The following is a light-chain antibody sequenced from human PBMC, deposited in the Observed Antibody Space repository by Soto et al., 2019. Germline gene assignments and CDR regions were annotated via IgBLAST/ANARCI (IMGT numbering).Light chain of an antibody. J-gene: IGLJ1*01. CDR1: SSDVGAYHF. CDR2: EVT. Sequence: QSVLTQPASVSGSPGQSITISCTGSSSDVGAYHFVSWYQHHPGKAPKLILYEVTARPSGVSSRFSGSKSGNTASPTISGLQADDEANYYCSSYTSSNTPYVFGTGTKVTVL. CDR3: SSYTSSNTPYV. V-gene: IGLV2-14*01.